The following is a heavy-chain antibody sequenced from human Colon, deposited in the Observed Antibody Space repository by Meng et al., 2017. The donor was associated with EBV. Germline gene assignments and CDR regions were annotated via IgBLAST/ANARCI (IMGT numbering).Heavy chain of an antibody. J-gene: IGHJ4*02. Sequence: QVQVQESGPGLVKPSEXLSLTCTVSGGSISSGDYHWSWIRQPPGKGLEWIGEIYHSGRTNYNPSVKSRVSMSVDKSQNHFSLRLSSVTAADTAVYYCTTLYGDSISWGQGTLVTVSS. CDR1: GGSISSGDYH. V-gene: IGHV4-30-4*03. CDR2: IYHSGRT. D-gene: IGHD4-17*01. CDR3: TTLYGDSIS.